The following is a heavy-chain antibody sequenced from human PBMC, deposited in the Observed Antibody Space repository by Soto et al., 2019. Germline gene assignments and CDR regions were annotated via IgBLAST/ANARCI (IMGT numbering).Heavy chain of an antibody. Sequence: QGLEWMGIINASDGITIYAQKLQGRVTMTTDTSTSTAYMELRSLRSDDTAVYYCARATNFFGSGSYYKDYYYYGMDVWGQGTTVTVSS. CDR2: INASDGIT. CDR3: ARATNFFGSGSYYKDYYYYGMDV. V-gene: IGHV1-18*01. J-gene: IGHJ6*02. D-gene: IGHD3-10*01.